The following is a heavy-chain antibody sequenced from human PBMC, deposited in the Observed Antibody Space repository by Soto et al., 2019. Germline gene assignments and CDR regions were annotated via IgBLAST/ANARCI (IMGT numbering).Heavy chain of an antibody. J-gene: IGHJ2*01. D-gene: IGHD4-17*01. Sequence: QVQLQESGPGLVKASVTLSLTCTVSGGSISGGGYYWSWIRQPPGKGLEWIGYTYDSGSTYYNPSLKSRISISIDTSKNQSSLRLTSVTAADTAVYYCAREIIPLTTDWYFDLWGRGTLVTVSS. CDR3: AREIIPLTTDWYFDL. V-gene: IGHV4-30-4*01. CDR1: GGSISGGGYY. CDR2: TYDSGST.